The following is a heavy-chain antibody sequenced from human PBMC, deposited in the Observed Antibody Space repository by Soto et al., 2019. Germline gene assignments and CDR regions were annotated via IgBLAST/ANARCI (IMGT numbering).Heavy chain of an antibody. CDR1: GGSISSGGYS. V-gene: IGHV4-30-2*01. CDR3: ARTPDI. Sequence: SETLSLTCAVSGGSISSGGYSWSWIRQPPGKGLEWIGYIYNSGRTYYNPSLKSRVNISVDRSKNQFSLKLISVTAADTAVYYCARTPDIWGQGTMVTVSS. J-gene: IGHJ3*02. CDR2: IYNSGRT.